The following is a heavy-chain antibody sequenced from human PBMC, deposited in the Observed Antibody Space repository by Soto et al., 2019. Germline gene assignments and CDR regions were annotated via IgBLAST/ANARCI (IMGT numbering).Heavy chain of an antibody. Sequence: SETLSLTCTVSGGSISSGGYYWSWIRQHPGKGLEWIGYIYYSGSTYYNPSLKSRVTISVDTSKNQFSLKLSSVTAADTVVYYCPRVCGDSSSYGYYYMDVWGKGTTVTVSS. J-gene: IGHJ6*03. V-gene: IGHV4-31*03. D-gene: IGHD6-6*01. CDR3: PRVCGDSSSYGYYYMDV. CDR2: IYYSGST. CDR1: GGSISSGGYY.